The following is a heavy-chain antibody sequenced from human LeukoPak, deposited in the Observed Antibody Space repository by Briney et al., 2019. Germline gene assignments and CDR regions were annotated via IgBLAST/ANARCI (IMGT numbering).Heavy chain of an antibody. D-gene: IGHD5-18*01. CDR2: INHSGGT. CDR1: GGSFSGYY. J-gene: IGHJ4*02. Sequence: PSETLSLTCAVYGGSFSGYYWSWIRQPPGKGLEWIGEINHSGGTNYNPSLKSRVTISVDTSKNQFSLKLSSVTAADTAVYYCATGKRGYSYNDYWGQGTLVTVSS. CDR3: ATGKRGYSYNDY. V-gene: IGHV4-34*01.